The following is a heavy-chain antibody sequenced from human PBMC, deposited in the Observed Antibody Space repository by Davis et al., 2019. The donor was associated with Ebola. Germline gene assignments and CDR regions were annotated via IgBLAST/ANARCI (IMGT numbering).Heavy chain of an antibody. V-gene: IGHV3-48*03. CDR1: GFTFSSYE. J-gene: IGHJ4*02. D-gene: IGHD3-10*01. CDR2: ISSSGSTT. Sequence: GGSLRLSCAASGFTFSSYEMNWVRQAPGQGLEWVSYISSSGSTTYYADSVKGRFTISRDNAKNSLYLQMNILRDEDTAVYYCARLRGGSGRHRPDYWGQGTLVTVSS. CDR3: ARLRGGSGRHRPDY.